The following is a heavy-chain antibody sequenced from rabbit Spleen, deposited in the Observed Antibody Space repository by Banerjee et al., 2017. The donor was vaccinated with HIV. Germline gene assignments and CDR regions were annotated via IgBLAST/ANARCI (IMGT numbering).Heavy chain of an antibody. D-gene: IGHD4-1*01. CDR3: ARVSETSGWGEDL. CDR2: INTATAKA. V-gene: IGHV1S40*01. J-gene: IGHJ4*01. Sequence: QSLEESGGDLVKPGASLTLTCTASGFSFSNTYYMCWVRQAPGKGLEWIACINTATAKAVYANWAKGRFTISTTSSTTVTLQMTSLTAADTATYFCARVSETSGWGEDLWGPGTLVTVS. CDR1: GFSFSNTYY.